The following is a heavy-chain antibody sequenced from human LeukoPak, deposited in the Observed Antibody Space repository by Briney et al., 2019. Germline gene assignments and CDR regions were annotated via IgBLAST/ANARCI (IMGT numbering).Heavy chain of an antibody. CDR2: ISSSSSTI. Sequence: PGGSLRLSCAASGFTFSSYSMNWVRQAPGKGLEWVSYISSSSSTIYYADSVKGRFTISRDNAKNSLYLQMTSLRAEDTAVYYCARETVTTVSYYYYYMDVWGKGTTVTVSS. CDR3: ARETVTTVSYYYYYMDV. V-gene: IGHV3-48*01. J-gene: IGHJ6*03. D-gene: IGHD4-17*01. CDR1: GFTFSSYS.